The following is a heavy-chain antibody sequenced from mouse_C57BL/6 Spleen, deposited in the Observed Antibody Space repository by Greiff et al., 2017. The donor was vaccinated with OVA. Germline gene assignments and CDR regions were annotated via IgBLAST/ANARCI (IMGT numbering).Heavy chain of an antibody. Sequence: QVQLQQPGAELVKPGASVKLSCKASGYTFTSYWMHWVKQRPGQGLEWIGMIHPNSGSTNYNEKFKSKATLTVDKSSSTAYMQLSSLTSEDSAVYYCARDPSRVTKAMDYWGQGTSVTVSS. CDR3: ARDPSRVTKAMDY. D-gene: IGHD2-9*01. CDR1: GYTFTSYW. V-gene: IGHV1-64*01. J-gene: IGHJ4*01. CDR2: IHPNSGST.